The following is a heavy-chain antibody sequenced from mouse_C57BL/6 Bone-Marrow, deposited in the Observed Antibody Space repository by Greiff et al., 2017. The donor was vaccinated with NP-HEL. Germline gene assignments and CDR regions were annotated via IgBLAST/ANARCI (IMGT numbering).Heavy chain of an antibody. CDR3: ASTMMTPYWDCDV. J-gene: IGHJ1*03. Sequence: EVKLVESGGGLVKPGGSLKLSCAASGFTFSDYGMHWVRQAPEKGLEWVAYISSGSSSIYYADTVKGRFTISRDNAKNTLFLQMTSLRSEDTARYYCASTMMTPYWDCDVGGTGTTVTVSS. CDR1: GFTFSDYG. V-gene: IGHV5-17*01. CDR2: ISSGSSSI. D-gene: IGHD2-13*01.